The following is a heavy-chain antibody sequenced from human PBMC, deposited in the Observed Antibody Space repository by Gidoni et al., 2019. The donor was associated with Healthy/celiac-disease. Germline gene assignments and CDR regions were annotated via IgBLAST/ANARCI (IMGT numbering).Heavy chain of an antibody. D-gene: IGHD6-6*01. CDR2: INHSGST. J-gene: IGHJ4*02. CDR1: GGSFSGYY. Sequence: QVQLQQWGAGLLKPSETLSLTCAVYGGSFSGYYWSWIRQPPGKWLEWIGEINHSGSTNYNPSLKSRVTISVDTSKNQFSLKLSSVTAADTAVYYCARARRRIEYSSSSVVDYWGQGTLVTVSS. CDR3: ARARRRIEYSSSSVVDY. V-gene: IGHV4-34*01.